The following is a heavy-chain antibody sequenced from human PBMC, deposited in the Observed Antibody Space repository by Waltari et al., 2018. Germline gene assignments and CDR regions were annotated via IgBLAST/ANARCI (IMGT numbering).Heavy chain of an antibody. CDR2: MNPNSGGT. CDR1: GYTFTSYD. J-gene: IGHJ6*02. Sequence: QVQLVQSGAEVKKPGASVKVSCKASGYTFTSYDITWVRQATGQGLEWMGWMNPNSGGTNYAQKFQGRVTMTRDTSISTAYMELSRLRSDDTAVYYCARGAYSSGSYYKHYGMDVWGQGTTVTVSS. CDR3: ARGAYSSGSYYKHYGMDV. V-gene: IGHV1-2*02. D-gene: IGHD3-10*01.